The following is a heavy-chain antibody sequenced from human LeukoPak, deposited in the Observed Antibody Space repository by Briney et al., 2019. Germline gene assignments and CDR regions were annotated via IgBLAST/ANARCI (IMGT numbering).Heavy chain of an antibody. V-gene: IGHV3-11*04. CDR3: ARVPYYGSGSYFNWFDP. Sequence: SVKGRFTISRDNAKNSLYLQMNSLRAEDTAVYYCARVPYYGSGSYFNWFDPWGQGTLVTVSS. D-gene: IGHD3-10*01. J-gene: IGHJ5*02.